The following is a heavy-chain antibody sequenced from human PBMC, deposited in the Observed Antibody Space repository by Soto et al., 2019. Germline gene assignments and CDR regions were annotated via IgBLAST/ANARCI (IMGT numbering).Heavy chain of an antibody. D-gene: IGHD6-19*01. J-gene: IGHJ6*02. CDR3: AGGSGWDYYYYYGMDV. V-gene: IGHV3-30*03. Sequence: GGSLRLSCAASGFTSSSYGMHWVRQAPGKGLEWVAVISYDGSNKYYADSVKGRFTISRDNSKNTLYLQMNSLRAEDTAVYYCAGGSGWDYYYYYGMDVWGQGTTVTVSS. CDR1: GFTSSSYG. CDR2: ISYDGSNK.